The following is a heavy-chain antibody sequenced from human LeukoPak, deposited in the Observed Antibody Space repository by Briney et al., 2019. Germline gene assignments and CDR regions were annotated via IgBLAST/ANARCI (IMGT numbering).Heavy chain of an antibody. CDR1: GGTFSSYA. CDR3: ARDRCSSTSCYRVNNWFDP. CDR2: IIPIFGIA. Sequence: GASVKVSCKASGGTFSSYAISWVRQAPGQGLEWMGRIIPIFGIANYAQKFQGRVTITADKSTSTAYMELSSLRSEGTAVYYCARDRCSSTSCYRVNNWFDPWGQGTLVTVSS. V-gene: IGHV1-69*04. J-gene: IGHJ5*02. D-gene: IGHD2-2*01.